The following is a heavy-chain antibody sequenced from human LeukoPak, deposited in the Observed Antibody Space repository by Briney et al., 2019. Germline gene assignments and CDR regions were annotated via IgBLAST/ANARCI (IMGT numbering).Heavy chain of an antibody. Sequence: TGGSLRLSCAASGFTFSSYAMSWVRQAPGKGLEWVSAISGSGGSTYYADSVKGRFTISRDNSKNTLYLQMNSLRAEDTAVYHCAKEGFLEWLLSGYFDLWGRGTLVTVSS. CDR3: AKEGFLEWLLSGYFDL. J-gene: IGHJ2*01. D-gene: IGHD3-3*01. V-gene: IGHV3-23*01. CDR1: GFTFSSYA. CDR2: ISGSGGST.